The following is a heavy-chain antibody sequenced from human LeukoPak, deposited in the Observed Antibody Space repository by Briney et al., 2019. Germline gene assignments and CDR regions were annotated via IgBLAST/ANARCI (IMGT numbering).Heavy chain of an antibody. Sequence: ASVKVSCKASGYTFTSYGISWVRQAPGQGLDWMGWISAYNGNTNYAQKLQGRVTMTTDTSTSTAYMELRSLRSDDTAVYYCARDADSSGWHDAFDIWGQGTMVTVSS. D-gene: IGHD6-19*01. V-gene: IGHV1-18*01. CDR3: ARDADSSGWHDAFDI. CDR2: ISAYNGNT. CDR1: GYTFTSYG. J-gene: IGHJ3*02.